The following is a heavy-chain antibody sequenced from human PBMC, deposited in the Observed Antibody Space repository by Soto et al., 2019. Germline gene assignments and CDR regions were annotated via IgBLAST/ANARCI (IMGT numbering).Heavy chain of an antibody. V-gene: IGHV3-33*01. CDR2: IWYDGSNK. CDR3: ARDKVHGDYWDAFDI. D-gene: IGHD4-17*01. CDR1: GFTFSSYG. J-gene: IGHJ3*02. Sequence: GGSLSLSCAASGFTFSSYGMHWVRQAPGKGLEWVAVIWYDGSNKYYADSVKGRFTISRDNSKNTLYLQMNSLRAEDTAVYYCARDKVHGDYWDAFDIWGQGTMVTVSS.